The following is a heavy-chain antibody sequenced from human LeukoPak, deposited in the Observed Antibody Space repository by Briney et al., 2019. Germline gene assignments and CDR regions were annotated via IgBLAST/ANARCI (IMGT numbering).Heavy chain of an antibody. V-gene: IGHV1-2*02. D-gene: IGHD5-24*01. J-gene: IGHJ6*03. CDR2: INPNSGGT. CDR1: GYTFTGYY. CDR3: ARDLKMATMGYYYMDV. Sequence: GASVKVSCKASGYTFTGYYMHWVRQAPGQGLEWMGWINPNSGGTNYAQKFQGRVTMTRDTSISTAYMELSRLRSDDTAVYYCARDLKMATMGYYYMDVWGKGTTVTISS.